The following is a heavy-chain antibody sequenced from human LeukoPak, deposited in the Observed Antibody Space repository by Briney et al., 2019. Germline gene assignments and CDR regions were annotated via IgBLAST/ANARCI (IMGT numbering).Heavy chain of an antibody. CDR3: AKTTAGNSSGRNPGWPVDY. J-gene: IGHJ4*02. CDR1: GFTFNSYA. CDR2: VSGSGGIT. Sequence: PGGSLRLSCAASGFTFNSYAMTWVRQAPGKGLGWVSHVSGSGGITYYADSVKGRFTIFRDNSKNTLYLQMNSLRAEDTAVYYCAKTTAGNSSGRNPGWPVDYWGQGTLVTVSS. V-gene: IGHV3-23*01. D-gene: IGHD6-19*01.